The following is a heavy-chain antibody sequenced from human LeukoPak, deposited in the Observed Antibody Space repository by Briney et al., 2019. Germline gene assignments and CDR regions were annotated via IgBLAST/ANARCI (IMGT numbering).Heavy chain of an antibody. Sequence: GGSLRLSCAASGFTFSDYYMSWIRQAPGKGLEWLLYISSSGSIIYYADSVKGRFTISRDNAKNSLFLQMNSLRAEDTAVYYCARGRYSYGGAVGDYFDYWGQGTLVTVSS. V-gene: IGHV3-11*01. J-gene: IGHJ4*02. D-gene: IGHD5-18*01. CDR2: ISSSGSII. CDR1: GFTFSDYY. CDR3: ARGRYSYGGAVGDYFDY.